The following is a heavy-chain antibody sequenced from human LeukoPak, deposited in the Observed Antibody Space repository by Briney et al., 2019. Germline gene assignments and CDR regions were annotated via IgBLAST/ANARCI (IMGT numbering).Heavy chain of an antibody. J-gene: IGHJ4*02. V-gene: IGHV3-30*18. Sequence: GGSLRLSCAASGFTFSSYGMHWVRQAPGKGLEWVAVISYDGSNKYYADSVKGRFTISRDNSKNTLYLQMNSLRAEDTAVYYCAKEDCGGDCYPTAFDYWGQETLVTVSS. CDR3: AKEDCGGDCYPTAFDY. CDR1: GFTFSSYG. D-gene: IGHD2-21*02. CDR2: ISYDGSNK.